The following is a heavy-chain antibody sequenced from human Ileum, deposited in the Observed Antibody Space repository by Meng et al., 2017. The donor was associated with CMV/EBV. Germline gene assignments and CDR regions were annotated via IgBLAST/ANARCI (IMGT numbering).Heavy chain of an antibody. V-gene: IGHV1-8*01. D-gene: IGHD2-15*01. J-gene: IGHJ4*02. CDR2: LHIPNDNP. CDR1: GNPFGTYA. CDR3: ASYSPGRGFHQ. Sequence: SCTASGNPFGTYAPDWARQAMGQGLEWMGWLHIPNDNPGYAQKFQGRVSLTRDTSISTAYMELSSLSSDATAVYYCASYSPGRGFHQWGQGTLVTVSS.